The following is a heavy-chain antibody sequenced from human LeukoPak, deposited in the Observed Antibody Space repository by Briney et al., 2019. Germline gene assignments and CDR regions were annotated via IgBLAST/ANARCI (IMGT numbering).Heavy chain of an antibody. CDR1: GYTFSAFY. CDR2: INPDSGGS. D-gene: IGHD3-22*01. V-gene: IGHV1-2*02. J-gene: IGHJ6*03. CDR3: ARDGFGYHYYDSSGPTEGYYYMDV. Sequence: ASVKVSCKTSGYTFSAFYMHWVRQAPGQGPEWMGWINPDSGGSEYGQKFQGRVTFTSDTSSTTIYMEVRSLKSDDTAVYYCARDGFGYHYYDSSGPTEGYYYMDVWGKGTTVTISS.